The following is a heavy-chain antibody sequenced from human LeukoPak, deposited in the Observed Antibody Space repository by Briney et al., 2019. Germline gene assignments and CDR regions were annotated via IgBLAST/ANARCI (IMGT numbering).Heavy chain of an antibody. J-gene: IGHJ5*02. D-gene: IGHD3-3*01. CDR1: GYTFTGYY. CDR3: ARGEDITIFGVATGWFDP. Sequence: ASVKVSCKASGYTFTGYYMHWVRQAPGQGLEWMGWTNPNSGGTNYAQKFQGRVTMTRDTSISTAYMELSRLRSDDTAVYYCARGEDITIFGVATGWFDPWGQGTLVTVSS. CDR2: TNPNSGGT. V-gene: IGHV1-2*02.